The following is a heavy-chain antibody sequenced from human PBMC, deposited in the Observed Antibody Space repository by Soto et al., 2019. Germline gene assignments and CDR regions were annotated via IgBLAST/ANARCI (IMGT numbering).Heavy chain of an antibody. D-gene: IGHD3-10*01. J-gene: IGHJ4*02. Sequence: EVQLVESGGILVQPGGSLRLSCAASGFTVSSNYMSWVRQAPGKGLEWVSVIYTDGSTYYADSVRGRVTISRDNSKNTVYLYMNSLRDEDTAVYYCARDVPIIDYWGQGTLVTVSS. CDR2: IYTDGST. V-gene: IGHV3-66*01. CDR3: ARDVPIIDY. CDR1: GFTVSSNY.